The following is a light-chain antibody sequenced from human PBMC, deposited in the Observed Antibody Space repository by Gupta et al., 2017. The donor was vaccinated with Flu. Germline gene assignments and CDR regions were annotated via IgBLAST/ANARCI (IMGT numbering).Light chain of an antibody. CDR3: CSYAGSYTFVV. J-gene: IGLJ2*01. V-gene: IGLV2-11*01. CDR1: SSDVGGYIY. Sequence: QSALTQPRSVSASPGQPVTIPCTGTSSDVGGYIYVSWYQQHPGKAPKLMIYDVSKRPSGVPDRFSGSKSGNTASLTISGLQAEDEADYYCCSYAGSYTFVVFGGGTKLTVL. CDR2: DVS.